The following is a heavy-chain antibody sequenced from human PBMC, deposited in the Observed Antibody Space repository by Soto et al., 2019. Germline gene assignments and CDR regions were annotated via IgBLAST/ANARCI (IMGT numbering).Heavy chain of an antibody. CDR3: ARQDTVKHASDI. CDR2: ISSSSSYI. J-gene: IGHJ3*02. Sequence: EVQMVESGGGLVKPGGSLRLSCAASGFTFNTYNVNWVRQAPGKGLEWVSSISSSSSYIYYADSVKGRFTISRDNAKSSLYLQMNSLRAEDTAVYYCARQDTVKHASDIWGQGTMVTVSS. V-gene: IGHV3-21*06. CDR1: GFTFNTYN. D-gene: IGHD5-18*01.